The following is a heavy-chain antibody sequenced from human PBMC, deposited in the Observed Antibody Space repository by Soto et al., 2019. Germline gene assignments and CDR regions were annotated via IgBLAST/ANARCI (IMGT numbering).Heavy chain of an antibody. CDR3: ARIRVDVDY. J-gene: IGHJ4*02. Sequence: ASVKLSFKASGYIFTSYTRRWVRQARGQRPEWMGWINAGNGNTKYSQNFQGRITITRDTSASSAYMEMYNLRSEDTPVYYCARIRVDVDYWGQGTLVTVSS. CDR1: GYIFTSYT. CDR2: INAGNGNT. V-gene: IGHV1-3*01.